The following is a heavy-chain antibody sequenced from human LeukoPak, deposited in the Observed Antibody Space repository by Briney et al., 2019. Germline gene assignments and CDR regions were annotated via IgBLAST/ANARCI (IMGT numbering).Heavy chain of an antibody. CDR3: EAVQLDLRDYYYYMDV. Sequence: SETLSLNCTVSGGSISSYYWSWLRPPAGKGLEWIGRIYTSGSTNYNPSLKSRVTMSVDTSKNQFSLKLSSVTAADTAVYYCEAVQLDLRDYYYYMDVWSKGTTVTVSS. V-gene: IGHV4-4*07. CDR1: GGSISSYY. D-gene: IGHD1-1*01. J-gene: IGHJ6*03. CDR2: IYTSGST.